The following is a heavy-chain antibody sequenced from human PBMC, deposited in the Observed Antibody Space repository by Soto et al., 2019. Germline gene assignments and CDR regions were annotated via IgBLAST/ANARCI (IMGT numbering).Heavy chain of an antibody. CDR2: ILVGGST. Sequence: GGSLRLSGTFSGFICSSYDMNWVRQAPGKGLEWVSTILVGGSTHYEDSVKGRFTISRDTSKNTVYLQMNSLTAGDTAFYYCAKATATGGGAFEIYGQGTMVTVSS. CDR3: AKATATGGGAFEI. J-gene: IGHJ3*02. D-gene: IGHD2-8*02. CDR1: GFICSSYD. V-gene: IGHV3-23*01.